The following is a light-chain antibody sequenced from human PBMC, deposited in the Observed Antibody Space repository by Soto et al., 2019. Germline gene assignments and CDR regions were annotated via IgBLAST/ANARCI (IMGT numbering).Light chain of an antibody. Sequence: QSVLTQPASVSGSPGQSITISCTGTSSDVGSYNLVSWYQQHPGKAPKLMIYEGSKRPSGVSNRFSGSKSGNTASLTISGHQAEDEADYYCCSYAGSSTFVVFGGGIKLTVL. CDR2: EGS. CDR3: CSYAGSSTFVV. CDR1: SSDVGSYNL. J-gene: IGLJ2*01. V-gene: IGLV2-23*03.